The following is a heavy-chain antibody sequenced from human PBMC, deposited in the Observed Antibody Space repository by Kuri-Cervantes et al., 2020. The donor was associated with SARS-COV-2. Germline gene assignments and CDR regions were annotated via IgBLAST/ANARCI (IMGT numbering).Heavy chain of an antibody. CDR1: CGSFSGYY. D-gene: IGHD2-2*01. J-gene: IGHJ6*02. V-gene: IGHV4-34*01. Sequence: SETLSLTCAVYCGSFSGYYWSWIRQPPGKELELIGEINHSGSTNYNPSLKSRVTISVDTSKNQFSLKLSSVTAADTAVYYCARVSVVVVPAAIHYYYGMDVWGQGTTVTVSS. CDR2: INHSGST. CDR3: ARVSVVVVPAAIHYYYGMDV.